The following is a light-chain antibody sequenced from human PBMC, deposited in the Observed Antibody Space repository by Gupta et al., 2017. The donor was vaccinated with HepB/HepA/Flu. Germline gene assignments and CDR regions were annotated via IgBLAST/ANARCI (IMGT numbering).Light chain of an antibody. CDR3: QQSYSTPLG. V-gene: IGKV1-39*01. CDR2: AAS. Sequence: DIQMTQSPSSLSASVGERVTITCRASQSISSYLNWYQQKPGKAPKLLIYAASSLQSGVPSRFSGSGSGTDFTLTISSLQPEDFATYYCQQSYSTPLGFGQGTRLEIK. CDR1: QSISSY. J-gene: IGKJ5*01.